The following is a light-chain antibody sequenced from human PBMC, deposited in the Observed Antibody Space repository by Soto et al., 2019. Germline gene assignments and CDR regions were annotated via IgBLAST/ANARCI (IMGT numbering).Light chain of an antibody. CDR1: SNDIGVYSY. CDR3: SSYTLSNTEV. CDR2: EVS. J-gene: IGLJ1*01. Sequence: QSALTQPASVSGSPGQSITISCTGTSNDIGVYSYVSWYQQLPGIPPNLIIYEVSNRPSGVSNRFSGSKSGNTASLTISGLQAEDEAHYYCSSYTLSNTEVSGTGTKLTVL. V-gene: IGLV2-14*01.